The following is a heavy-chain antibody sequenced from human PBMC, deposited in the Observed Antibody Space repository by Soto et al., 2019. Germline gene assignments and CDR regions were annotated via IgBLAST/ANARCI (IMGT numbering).Heavy chain of an antibody. CDR3: SKEMTAAAYVETSPVDL. CDR2: ITGSGPKT. D-gene: IGHD2-2*01. J-gene: IGHJ4*02. V-gene: IGHV3-23*01. Sequence: EVQLLESGGGVVQPGGSLRLSCAASGITFSSYAGNWVRPAPGQGLEWVSCITGSGPKTYYADSVKGRFTNSRDNSQNKVYLPLNGLGAEDTARYFCSKEMTAAAYVETSPVDLWGQGTLVTVSS. CDR1: GITFSSYA.